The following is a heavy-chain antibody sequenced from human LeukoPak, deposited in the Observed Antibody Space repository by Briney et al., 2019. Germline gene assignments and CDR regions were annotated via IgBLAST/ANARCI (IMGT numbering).Heavy chain of an antibody. Sequence: GASVKVSCKASGYTFTSYDINWVRQAPGQGLERMGWMNPNRGNTGYAQKFQGRVTMTRNTSISTAYMELSSLRSEDTAVYYCARSDVHYYGSGSSWGQGTLVTVSS. D-gene: IGHD3-10*01. V-gene: IGHV1-8*01. CDR1: GYTFTSYD. J-gene: IGHJ5*02. CDR2: MNPNRGNT. CDR3: ARSDVHYYGSGSS.